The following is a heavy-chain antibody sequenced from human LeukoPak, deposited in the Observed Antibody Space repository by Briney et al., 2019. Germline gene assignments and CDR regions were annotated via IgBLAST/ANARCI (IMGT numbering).Heavy chain of an antibody. CDR2: IYSGGST. D-gene: IGHD3-22*01. J-gene: IGHJ6*04. CDR3: ARGGSYDSSGYSGLD. Sequence: PGGSLRLSCAASGFTVSSNYMSWVRQAPGKGLEWVSVIYSGGSTCYADSVKGRFTISRDNTKNTLYLQMNSLRAEDTAVYYCARGGSYDSSGYSGLDWGKGTTVTVSS. CDR1: GFTVSSNY. V-gene: IGHV3-53*01.